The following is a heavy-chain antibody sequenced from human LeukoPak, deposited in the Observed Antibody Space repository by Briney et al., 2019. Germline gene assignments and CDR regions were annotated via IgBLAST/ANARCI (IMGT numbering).Heavy chain of an antibody. V-gene: IGHV3-43*02. D-gene: IGHD6-19*01. CDR2: ISGDGGCT. Sequence: PGGSLRLSCAPSGLTFDEYAMHWARQAPGRGLEWVFLISGDGGCTYYAESVKCPFTISRDNSKISLYLQMISLRTEDTALYYCAKIAVAGEIWGQGTLVTVSS. CDR3: AKIAVAGEI. J-gene: IGHJ4*02. CDR1: GLTFDEYA.